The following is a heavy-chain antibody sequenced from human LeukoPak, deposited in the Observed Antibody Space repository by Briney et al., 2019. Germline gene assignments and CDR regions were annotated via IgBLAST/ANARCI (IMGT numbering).Heavy chain of an antibody. Sequence: PGGSLRLSCAASGFTFSDSHMNWVRQAPGKGLEWVSYISGSSSNIYYADSVKGRFTSSRDNAKNSLYLQLNSLRVEDTAVYYCARDPLPDYWGQGTLVTVSS. CDR3: ARDPLPDY. CDR1: GFTFSDSH. J-gene: IGHJ4*02. V-gene: IGHV3-48*04. CDR2: ISGSSSNI.